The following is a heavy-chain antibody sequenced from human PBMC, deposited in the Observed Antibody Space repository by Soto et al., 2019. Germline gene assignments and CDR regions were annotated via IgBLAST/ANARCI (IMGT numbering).Heavy chain of an antibody. CDR2: ISYDGSNK. CDR1: GFTFSSYA. V-gene: IGHV3-30-3*01. CDR3: ASDVYYYDSSGYGALDY. Sequence: QVQLVESGGGVVQPGRSLRLSCAASGFTFSSYAMHWVRQAPGKGLEWVAVISYDGSNKYYADSVKGRFTISRDNSKNTLYVQMNSLRVEDTAVYYCASDVYYYDSSGYGALDYWGQGTLVTVSS. J-gene: IGHJ4*02. D-gene: IGHD3-22*01.